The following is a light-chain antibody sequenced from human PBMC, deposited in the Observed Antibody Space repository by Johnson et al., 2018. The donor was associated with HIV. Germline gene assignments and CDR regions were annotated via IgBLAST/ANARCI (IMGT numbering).Light chain of an antibody. CDR2: ENN. CDR1: NSNIGNNY. Sequence: QSVLTQPPSVSAAPGQKVTIYCSGSNSNIGNNYVSWYQQLPGTAPKLLIYENNKRPSGIPDRFSGSKSGTSATLGITGLQTGDEADYYCGTWDSSLSVYVFGTGTKVTVL. CDR3: GTWDSSLSVYV. J-gene: IGLJ1*01. V-gene: IGLV1-51*02.